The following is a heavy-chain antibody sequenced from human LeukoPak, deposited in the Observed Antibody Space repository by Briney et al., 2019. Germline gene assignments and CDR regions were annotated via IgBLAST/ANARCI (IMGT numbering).Heavy chain of an antibody. CDR1: GFTFGSHG. CDR3: ATDRGYYTSGSYYLDY. Sequence: GESLKISCAASGFTFGSHGMHWVRQAPGKGLEWVAFIRYDGSNKYYGDSVKGRFTISRDNSKNTLYLQMNSLRAEDTAVYYCATDRGYYTSGSYYLDYWGQGTLVTVSS. V-gene: IGHV3-30*02. J-gene: IGHJ4*02. D-gene: IGHD3-10*01. CDR2: IRYDGSNK.